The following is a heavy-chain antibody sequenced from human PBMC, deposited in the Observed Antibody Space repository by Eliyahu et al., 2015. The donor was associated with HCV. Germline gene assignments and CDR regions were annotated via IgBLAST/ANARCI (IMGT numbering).Heavy chain of an antibody. CDR2: ISSSSSYI. Sequence: EVQLVESGGGLVKPGGSLRLSCAASGFTFSSYSMNWVRQAPGKGLEWVSSISSSSSYIYYADSVKGRFTISRDNAKNSLYLQMNSLRAEDTAVYYCARWGEGPDDYGDRHYYYGMDVWGQGTTVTVSS. D-gene: IGHD4-17*01. CDR3: ARWGEGPDDYGDRHYYYGMDV. CDR1: GFTFSSYS. V-gene: IGHV3-21*01. J-gene: IGHJ6*02.